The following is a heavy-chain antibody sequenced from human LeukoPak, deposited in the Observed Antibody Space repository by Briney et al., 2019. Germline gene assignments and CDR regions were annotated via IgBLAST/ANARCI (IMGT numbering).Heavy chain of an antibody. D-gene: IGHD6-19*01. CDR3: SVAVAAASNWFDP. CDR2: INPSGGST. V-gene: IGHV1-46*01. CDR1: GYTFTSYY. Sequence: GASVKVSCKASGYTFTSYYMHWVRQAPGQGLEWMGVINPSGGSTSYAQKFQGRVTMTRDTSTSTVYMELSSLRSEDTAVYYCSVAVAAASNWFDPWGQGTLVTVSS. J-gene: IGHJ5*02.